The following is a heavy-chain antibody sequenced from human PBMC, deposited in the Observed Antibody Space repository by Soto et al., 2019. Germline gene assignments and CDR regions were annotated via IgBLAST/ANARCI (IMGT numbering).Heavy chain of an antibody. J-gene: IGHJ4*02. V-gene: IGHV1-69*06. Sequence: QVQLVQSGAEVKKPGSSVKVSCKASGDILSSYVIAWVRQAPGQGLEWMGGIIPIFGTTNYAQRFQGRVTNTADKATNTAYMDLSSLRSEDTAVYYCAYSGYEYYFDYWGQGTLVTVSS. CDR1: GDILSSYV. D-gene: IGHD5-12*01. CDR2: IIPIFGTT. CDR3: AYSGYEYYFDY.